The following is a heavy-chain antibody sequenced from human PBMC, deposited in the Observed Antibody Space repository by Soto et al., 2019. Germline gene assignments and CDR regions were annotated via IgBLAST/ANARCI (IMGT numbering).Heavy chain of an antibody. D-gene: IGHD5-12*01. CDR1: GYTFTYRY. Sequence: ASVKVSCKASGYTFTYRYLHWVRQAPGQALEWMGWITPFNGNTNYAQKFQERVTITRDMSTSTAYMELSSLRSEDTAVYYCAAIEMATTKNDYWGQGTLVTVSS. CDR2: ITPFNGNT. CDR3: AAIEMATTKNDY. J-gene: IGHJ4*02. V-gene: IGHV1-45*02.